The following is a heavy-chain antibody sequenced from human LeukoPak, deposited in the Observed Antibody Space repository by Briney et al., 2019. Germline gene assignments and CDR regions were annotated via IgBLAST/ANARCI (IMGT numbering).Heavy chain of an antibody. CDR3: ASDREYYYGSGSFDF. Sequence: GGLLRLSCAASGFTFSSYWMSWGRQAPGKGLEWVANIKQDGSEKYYVDSVKGRFTISRDNAKNSLYLQMNSLRAEDTAVYYCASDREYYYGSGSFDFWGQGTLVTVSS. J-gene: IGHJ4*02. D-gene: IGHD3-10*01. CDR1: GFTFSSYW. V-gene: IGHV3-7*04. CDR2: IKQDGSEK.